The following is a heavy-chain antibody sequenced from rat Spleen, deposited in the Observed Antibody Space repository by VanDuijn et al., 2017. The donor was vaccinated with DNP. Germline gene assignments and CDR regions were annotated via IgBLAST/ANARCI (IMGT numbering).Heavy chain of an antibody. Sequence: EVQLVGSGGNFVQPGRSLKLSCAASGFTFSDYNMAWVRQAPKKGLEWVATISYDGSSTHYRDTVRGRFTISRDNAKSTLFLQMDSLRSEDTAIYYWARPDYWGQGVMVTVSS. CDR1: GFTFSDYN. CDR2: ISYDGSST. J-gene: IGHJ2*01. CDR3: ARPDY. V-gene: IGHV5-7*01.